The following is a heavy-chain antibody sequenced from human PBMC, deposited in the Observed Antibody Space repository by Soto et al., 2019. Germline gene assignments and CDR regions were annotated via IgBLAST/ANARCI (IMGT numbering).Heavy chain of an antibody. Sequence: SETLSLSCTVSGGSISSSSYYWGWIRQPPGKGLEWIGSIYYSGSTYYNPSLKSRVTISVDTSKNQFSLKLSSVTAADTAVYYCARGFSVVTTYVPNHNWFDPWGQGTPVTVSS. CDR1: GGSISSSSYY. CDR2: IYYSGST. J-gene: IGHJ5*02. CDR3: ARGFSVVTTYVPNHNWFDP. D-gene: IGHD4-17*01. V-gene: IGHV4-39*01.